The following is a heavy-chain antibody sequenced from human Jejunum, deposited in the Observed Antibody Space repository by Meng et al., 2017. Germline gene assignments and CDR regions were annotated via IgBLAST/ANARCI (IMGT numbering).Heavy chain of an antibody. D-gene: IGHD2-15*01. CDR3: THRREDPLSAFYYLDY. Sequence: QITLKESGPTLVTPTQTLTLTCSLPGVSLSSTGVGVGWIRQPPGKPLEWLSLIYWDDDKRYNPSLMSRLTITKDTSMNHVVLTMTNIDPVDTGTYYCTHRREDPLSAFYYLDYWGRGTLVTVSS. CDR2: IYWDDDK. J-gene: IGHJ4*02. V-gene: IGHV2-5*02. CDR1: GVSLSSTGVG.